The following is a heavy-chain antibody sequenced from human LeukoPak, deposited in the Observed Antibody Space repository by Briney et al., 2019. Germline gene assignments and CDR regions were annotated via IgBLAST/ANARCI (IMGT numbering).Heavy chain of an antibody. CDR1: GYTFTSYY. J-gene: IGHJ4*02. D-gene: IGHD3-22*01. CDR2: FDPEDGET. V-gene: IGHV1-24*01. CDR3: ATDRGGYYYYFDY. Sequence: ASVKVSCKASGYTFTSYYMHWVRQAPGKGLEWMGGFDPEDGETIYAQKFQGRVTMTEDTSTDTAYMELSSLRSEDTAVYYCATDRGGYYYYFDYWGQGTLVTVSS.